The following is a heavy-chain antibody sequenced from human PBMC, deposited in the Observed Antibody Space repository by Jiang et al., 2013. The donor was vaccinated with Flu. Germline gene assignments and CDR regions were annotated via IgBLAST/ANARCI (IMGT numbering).Heavy chain of an antibody. D-gene: IGHD1-26*01. V-gene: IGHV3-23*01. CDR2: ISGSGGST. Sequence: QLLESGGGLVQPGGSLRPSCAASGFTFSSYAMSWVRQAPGKGLEWVSAISGSGGSTYYADSVKGRFTISRDNSKNTLYLQMNSLRAEDTAVYYCAKDRGVGATTGRDYWGQGTLVTASS. J-gene: IGHJ4*02. CDR3: AKDRGVGATTGRDY. CDR1: GFTFSSYA.